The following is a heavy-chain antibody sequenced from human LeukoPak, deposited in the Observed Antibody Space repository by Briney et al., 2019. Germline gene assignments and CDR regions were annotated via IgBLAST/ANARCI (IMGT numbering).Heavy chain of an antibody. J-gene: IGHJ4*02. CDR3: ARDLGVRGVISSSFDY. D-gene: IGHD3-10*01. CDR2: IIPILGIA. Sequence: SVKVSCKASGGTFSSYAISWVRQAPGQGLEWMGRIIPILGIANYAQKFQGRVTITADKSTSTAYMELSSLRSEDTAVYYCARDLGVRGVISSSFDYWGQGTLVTVSS. V-gene: IGHV1-69*04. CDR1: GGTFSSYA.